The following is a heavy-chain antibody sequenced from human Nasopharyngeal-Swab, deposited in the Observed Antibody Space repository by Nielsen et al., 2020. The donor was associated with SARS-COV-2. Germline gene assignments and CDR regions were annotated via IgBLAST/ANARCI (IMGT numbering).Heavy chain of an antibody. D-gene: IGHD2-8*02. CDR2: IWFDGSEK. CDR1: GFSFRDSA. J-gene: IGHJ4*02. CDR3: ARDPPFRWWTLES. Sequence: GESLKISCAASGFSFRDSAMHWVRQAPGKGLAWVAVIWFDGSEKYYVDSVKGRFTISRDNYKNTLYLQMNSLRAEDTAVYYCARDPPFRWWTLESWGQGTLVTVSS. V-gene: IGHV3-33*01.